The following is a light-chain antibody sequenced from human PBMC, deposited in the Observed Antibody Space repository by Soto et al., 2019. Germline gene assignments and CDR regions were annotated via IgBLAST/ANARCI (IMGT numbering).Light chain of an antibody. V-gene: IGKV1-39*01. Sequence: DIQMTQSPSSLSASVGDRVTITCRASQSISTYLNWYQQKPGTAPKLLIYAASSLHSGVPSRFSGSGSGTDFALTISSLQPEDFATYSCQQSYSAPPTFGQGPKVEIK. CDR2: AAS. J-gene: IGKJ1*01. CDR3: QQSYSAPPT. CDR1: QSISTY.